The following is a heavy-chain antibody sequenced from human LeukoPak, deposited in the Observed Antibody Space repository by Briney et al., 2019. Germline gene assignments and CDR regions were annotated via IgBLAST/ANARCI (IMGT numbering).Heavy chain of an antibody. J-gene: IGHJ4*02. CDR3: ARSEYGYSSY. V-gene: IGHV3-66*01. D-gene: IGHD6-13*01. CDR2: IYSGGST. Sequence: TGGSLRLSCAASGFTVSSNYMSWVRQAPGKGLEWVSVIYSGGSTYYADSVKGRFTISRDNSKNTLYLQMNSLRAEDTAVYYCARSEYGYSSYWGQGTLVTVSS. CDR1: GFTVSSNY.